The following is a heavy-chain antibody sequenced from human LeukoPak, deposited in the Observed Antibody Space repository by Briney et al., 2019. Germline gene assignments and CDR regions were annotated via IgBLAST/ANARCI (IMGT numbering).Heavy chain of an antibody. D-gene: IGHD1-26*01. J-gene: IGHJ4*02. V-gene: IGHV1-69*13. CDR3: ARGRYSGSYSDY. Sequence: GASVKVSCKASGGTFSSYAISWVRQAPGQGLEWMGGIIPIFGTANYAQKFQGRVTITADESTSTAYLELSSLRSEDTAVYYCARGRYSGSYSDYWGQGTLVTVSS. CDR2: IIPIFGTA. CDR1: GGTFSSYA.